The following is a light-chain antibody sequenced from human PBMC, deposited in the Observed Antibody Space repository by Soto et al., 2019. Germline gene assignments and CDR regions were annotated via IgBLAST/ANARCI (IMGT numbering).Light chain of an antibody. Sequence: EIAMTQSPATLSVSPGERATLSCRASQRVSSNLAWYQQKPGQAPRLLSYGASTRATVIPASFSGSGSGTEFTLTISSLQSEDFAVYYCQQYSSWPRTFGQGTTVEIK. V-gene: IGKV3-15*01. CDR3: QQYSSWPRT. CDR2: GAS. CDR1: QRVSSN. J-gene: IGKJ1*01.